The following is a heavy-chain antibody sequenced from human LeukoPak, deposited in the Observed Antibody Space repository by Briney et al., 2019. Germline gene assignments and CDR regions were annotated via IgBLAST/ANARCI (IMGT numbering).Heavy chain of an antibody. J-gene: IGHJ5*02. CDR2: INPNSGGT. V-gene: IGHV1-2*02. Sequence: EASVKVSCKASGYTFTGYYMHWVRQAPGQGLEWMGWINPNSGGTNYAQKFQGRVTMTRDTSISTAYMELSRLRSDDTAVYYCAWEGEEDFRSGYDPWGRGTLVTVSS. D-gene: IGHD3-3*01. CDR3: AWEGEEDFRSGYDP. CDR1: GYTFTGYY.